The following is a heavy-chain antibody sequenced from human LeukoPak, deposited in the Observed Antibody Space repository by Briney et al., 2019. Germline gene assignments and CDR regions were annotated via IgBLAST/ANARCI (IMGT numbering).Heavy chain of an antibody. J-gene: IGHJ4*02. V-gene: IGHV3-23*01. CDR2: IRSNGETV. CDR3: AKGQELDDGVFDS. CDR1: GFTFSSIA. D-gene: IGHD1-1*01. Sequence: PGGSLRLSCAASGFTFSSIAMSWVRQAPGEGLEWVSAIRSNGETVYNADSVKGRFTISRDNSRQTLFLQMSSLRVEDTATYYCAKGQELDDGVFDSWGQGTLVTVSS.